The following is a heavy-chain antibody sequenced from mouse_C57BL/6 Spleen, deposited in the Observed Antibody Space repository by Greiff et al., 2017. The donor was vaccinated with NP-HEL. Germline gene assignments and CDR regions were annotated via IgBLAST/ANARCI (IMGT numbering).Heavy chain of an antibody. J-gene: IGHJ4*01. V-gene: IGHV1-82*01. CDR1: GYAFSSSW. CDR3: AGDSYYAMDY. CDR2: IYPGDGDT. Sequence: VQLQQSGPELVKPGASVKISCKASGYAFSSSWMNWVKQRPGKGLEWIGRIYPGDGDTNYNGKFKGKATLTADKSSSTAYMQLSSLTSEDAAVYFGAGDSYYAMDYWGQGTSVTVSS. D-gene: IGHD3-3*01.